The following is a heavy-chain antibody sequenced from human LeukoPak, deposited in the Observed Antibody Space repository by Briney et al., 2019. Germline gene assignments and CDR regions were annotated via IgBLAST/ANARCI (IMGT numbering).Heavy chain of an antibody. J-gene: IGHJ4*02. D-gene: IGHD3-22*01. CDR3: ARARDYYDSTADFDY. CDR1: GGSISSYY. Sequence: SETLSLTCTVSGGSISSYYWSWIRQPPGKGLEWIGYIYYSGSTNYNPSLKSRVTISVDTSKNQFSLKLSSVTAADTAVCYCARARDYYDSTADFDYWGQGTLVTVSS. CDR2: IYYSGST. V-gene: IGHV4-59*01.